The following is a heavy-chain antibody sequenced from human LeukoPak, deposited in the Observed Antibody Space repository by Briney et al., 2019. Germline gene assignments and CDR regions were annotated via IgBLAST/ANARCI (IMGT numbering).Heavy chain of an antibody. CDR2: ISGTGGST. Sequence: QPGGSLRLSCAASGFTFSSYAMSWVRQAPGKGLEWVSGISGTGGSTYYADSVKGRLTISRDNSKNTLYLQMNSLRAEDTAAYYCAKAQSTLRTYDAFDVWGRRTLVTVSS. D-gene: IGHD1-14*01. J-gene: IGHJ3*01. CDR3: AKAQSTLRTYDAFDV. CDR1: GFTFSSYA. V-gene: IGHV3-23*01.